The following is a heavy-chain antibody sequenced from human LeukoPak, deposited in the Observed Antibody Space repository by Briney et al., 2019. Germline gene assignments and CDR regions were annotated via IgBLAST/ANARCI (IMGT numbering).Heavy chain of an antibody. CDR2: ITSHSYDETT. D-gene: IGHD5-24*01. V-gene: IGHV3-49*04. CDR3: TRDRRDGYNVGYFDL. J-gene: IGHJ2*01. Sequence: PVGSLRLSCTASGFPIEEYAMTWVRQAPGGGLEWLGFITSHSYDETTQYAASVRGRFTISRDDSKSVTFLQMNSLKIEDAAVYFCTRDRRDGYNVGYFDLWGRGTLVSVA. CDR1: GFPIEEYA.